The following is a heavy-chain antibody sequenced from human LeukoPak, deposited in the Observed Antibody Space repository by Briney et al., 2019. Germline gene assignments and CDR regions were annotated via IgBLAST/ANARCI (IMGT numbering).Heavy chain of an antibody. CDR2: IRYDGSNK. J-gene: IGHJ3*02. CDR1: GFTFSSYG. Sequence: GGSLRLSCAASGFTFSSYGMHWVRQAPGKGLEWVAFIRYDGSNKYYADSVKGRFTISRDNSKNTLYLQMNSLRAEDTAVYYCAKNYNYYDSSGYRGAFDIWGQGTMVTVSS. CDR3: AKNYNYYDSSGYRGAFDI. V-gene: IGHV3-30*02. D-gene: IGHD3-22*01.